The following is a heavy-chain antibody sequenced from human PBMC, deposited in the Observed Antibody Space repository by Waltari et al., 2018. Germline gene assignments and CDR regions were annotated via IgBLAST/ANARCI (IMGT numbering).Heavy chain of an antibody. Sequence: QVQLVESGGGVVQPGGSLRLSCAASGFTFSSYGMHWVTTAPGKGLEWVAFIRYDGSNKYYADSVKGRFTISRDNSKNTLYLQMNSLRAEDTAVYYCAKDTGYDYIWGSPGAFDIWGQGTMVTVSS. CDR3: AKDTGYDYIWGSPGAFDI. CDR2: IRYDGSNK. CDR1: GFTFSSYG. J-gene: IGHJ3*02. D-gene: IGHD3-16*01. V-gene: IGHV3-30*02.